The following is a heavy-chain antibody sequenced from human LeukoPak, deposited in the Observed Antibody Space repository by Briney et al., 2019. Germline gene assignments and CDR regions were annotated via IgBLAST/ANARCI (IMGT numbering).Heavy chain of an antibody. Sequence: PSETLSLTCTVSGGSISSYYWSWIRQPPGKGLEWIGYIYYSGSTNYNPSLKSRVTISVDTSKNQFSLKLSSVTAADTAVYYCARGRNETGFVVVPAAIEADNWFDPWGQGTLVTVSS. CDR1: GGSISSYY. V-gene: IGHV4-59*01. CDR2: IYYSGST. J-gene: IGHJ5*02. CDR3: ARGRNETGFVVVPAAIEADNWFDP. D-gene: IGHD2-2*01.